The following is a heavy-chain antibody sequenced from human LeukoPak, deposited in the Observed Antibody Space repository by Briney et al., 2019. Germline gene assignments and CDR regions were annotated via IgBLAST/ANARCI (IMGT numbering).Heavy chain of an antibody. J-gene: IGHJ4*02. Sequence: GGSLRLSCAASGFTFSNAWMSWVRQAPGKGLEWVGRIKSKTDGGTTDYAAPVKGRFTISRDNSKNTLYLQMNSLRAEDTAVYYCAKERASRVHIAARPGDFDYWGQGTLVTVSS. CDR2: IKSKTDGGTT. D-gene: IGHD6-6*01. CDR1: GFTFSNAW. V-gene: IGHV3-15*01. CDR3: AKERASRVHIAARPGDFDY.